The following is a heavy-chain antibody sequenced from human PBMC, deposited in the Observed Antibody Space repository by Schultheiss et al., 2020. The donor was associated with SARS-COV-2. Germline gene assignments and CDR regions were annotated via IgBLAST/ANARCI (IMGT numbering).Heavy chain of an antibody. J-gene: IGHJ5*02. D-gene: IGHD3-9*01. V-gene: IGHV3-74*01. CDR1: GFTFSSYG. Sequence: GGSLRPSCAASGFTFSSYGMHWVRQAQGKGLVWVSHSNGDGSGANYADSVKGRFTISRDNAKNTLYLQMNSLRAEDTAVYYCARDRDQSYDILTGYYRGYFDPWGQGTLVTVSS. CDR2: SNGDGSGA. CDR3: ARDRDQSYDILTGYYRGYFDP.